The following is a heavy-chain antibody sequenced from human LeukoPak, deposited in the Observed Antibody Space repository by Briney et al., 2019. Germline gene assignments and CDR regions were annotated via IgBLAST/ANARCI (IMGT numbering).Heavy chain of an antibody. V-gene: IGHV3-7*01. CDR1: GFTFSSYW. CDR2: VKQDGSEK. CDR3: ARGVREYYYGSGSYQTRLDY. D-gene: IGHD3-10*01. Sequence: GGSLRLSCAASGFTFSSYWMSWVRQAPGKRLEWVANVKQDGSEKYYVDSVKGRFTISRDNAKISLYLQMNSLRAEDTAVYYRARGVREYYYGSGSYQTRLDYWGQGTLVTVSS. J-gene: IGHJ4*02.